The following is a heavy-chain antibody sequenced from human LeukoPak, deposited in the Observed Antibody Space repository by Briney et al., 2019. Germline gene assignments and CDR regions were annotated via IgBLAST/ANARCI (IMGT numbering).Heavy chain of an antibody. CDR3: ARGRSSSWPRYYYYGMDV. Sequence: GASVKVSCKASGGTFSSYAISWVRQAPGQGLERMGGIIPIFGTANYAQKFQGRVTITADESTSTAYMELSSLRSEDTAVYYCARGRSSSWPRYYYYGMDVWGQGTTVTVSS. D-gene: IGHD6-13*01. V-gene: IGHV1-69*13. CDR2: IIPIFGTA. J-gene: IGHJ6*02. CDR1: GGTFSSYA.